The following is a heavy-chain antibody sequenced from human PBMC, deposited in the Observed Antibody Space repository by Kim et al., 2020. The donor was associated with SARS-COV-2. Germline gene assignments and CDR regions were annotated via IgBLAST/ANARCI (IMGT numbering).Heavy chain of an antibody. V-gene: IGHV4-39*01. Sequence: SETLSLTCSVSGDYINNRDYWAWIRQPPGKGLEWIGSIYYTGSTYFNPSLKSRLTISVDPYKNQFYLKLSSVTAADTAVYYCARHVPYSYDSSGLDYWGQGTLVRVST. D-gene: IGHD3-22*01. CDR2: IYYTGST. J-gene: IGHJ4*02. CDR3: ARHVPYSYDSSGLDY. CDR1: GDYINNRDY.